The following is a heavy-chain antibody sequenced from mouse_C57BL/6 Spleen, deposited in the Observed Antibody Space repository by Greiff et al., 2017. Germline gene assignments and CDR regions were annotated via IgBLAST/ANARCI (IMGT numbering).Heavy chain of an antibody. J-gene: IGHJ2*01. D-gene: IGHD1-1*01. CDR1: GYTFTSYW. CDR2: IDPSDSYT. CDR3: ARSNYYGSSYYCDY. V-gene: IGHV1-69*01. Sequence: QVQLQQPGAELVMPGASVKLSCKASGYTFTSYWMYWVKQRPGQGLEWIGEIDPSDSYTYYNQKFKGKFTFSVDKSSSTSYMQLSSLTSEDSAVYYCARSNYYGSSYYCDYWGQGTTLTVSS.